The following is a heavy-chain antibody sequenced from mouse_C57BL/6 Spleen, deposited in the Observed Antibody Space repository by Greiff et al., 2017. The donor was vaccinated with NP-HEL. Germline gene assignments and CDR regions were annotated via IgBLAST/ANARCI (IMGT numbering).Heavy chain of an antibody. Sequence: ESGPGLVKPSQSLSLTCSVPGYSITSGYYWNWIRQFPGNKLEWMGYISYDGSNNYNPSLKNRISITRDTSKNQFFLKLNSVTTEDTATYYCARDLSIYAMDYWGQGTSVTVSS. CDR3: ARDLSIYAMDY. CDR1: GYSITSGYY. CDR2: ISYDGSN. J-gene: IGHJ4*01. V-gene: IGHV3-6*01.